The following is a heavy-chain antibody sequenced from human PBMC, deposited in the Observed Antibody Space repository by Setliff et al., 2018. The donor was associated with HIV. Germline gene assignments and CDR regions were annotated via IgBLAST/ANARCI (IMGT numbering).Heavy chain of an antibody. D-gene: IGHD3-10*01. J-gene: IGHJ4*02. CDR2: IYYSGTT. CDR1: GGSISNQY. CDR3: ARSSRGPHYDITIYPPRSYDY. V-gene: IGHV4-59*11. Sequence: SETLSLTCTVSGGSISNQYWSWIRQPQGKGLEWIGYIYYSGTTHYNPSLKSRVAISVDTSKNQFSLKMTSVTAADTAVYYCARSSRGPHYDITIYPPRSYDYWGQGTLVTVSS.